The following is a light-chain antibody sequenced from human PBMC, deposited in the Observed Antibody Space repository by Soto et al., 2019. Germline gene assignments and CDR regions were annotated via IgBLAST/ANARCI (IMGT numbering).Light chain of an antibody. Sequence: QSVLTQKPSVSGAPGQRVTISCTGRSSNIGAGYDVHWYQHLPGTARKLLIYGTTNRPSGVPDRFSGSKSGISASLAITGLQAEDEADYYCHSYDSSLSASVFGAGTKVTVL. J-gene: IGLJ1*01. CDR1: SSNIGAGYD. V-gene: IGLV1-40*01. CDR2: GTT. CDR3: HSYDSSLSASV.